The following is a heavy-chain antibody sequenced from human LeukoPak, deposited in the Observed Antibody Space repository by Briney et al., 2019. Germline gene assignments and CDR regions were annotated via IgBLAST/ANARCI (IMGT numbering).Heavy chain of an antibody. V-gene: IGHV3-9*01. CDR2: ISWNSGSI. Sequence: PGGSLRLSCAASGFTFDDYAMHWVRQAPGKGLEWISGISWNSGSIGYADSVKGRFTISRDNAKNSLYLQMNSLRAEDTALYYCAKDFGSDWYALDYWGQGTLVTVSS. CDR3: AKDFGSDWYALDY. D-gene: IGHD6-19*01. CDR1: GFTFDDYA. J-gene: IGHJ4*02.